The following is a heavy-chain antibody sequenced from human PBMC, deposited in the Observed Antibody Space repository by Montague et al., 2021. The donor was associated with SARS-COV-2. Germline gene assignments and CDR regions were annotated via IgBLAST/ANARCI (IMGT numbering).Heavy chain of an antibody. CDR2: IYWNDDK. CDR1: GFSLSTSAVG. J-gene: IGHJ1*01. Sequence: PALVKPTQTLTLTCSFSGFSLSTSAVGVGWIRQPPGKALEWLAVIYWNDDKYYDPSLNSRLTITKDTSKNQVVLTMTNMDPVDTATYYCAHRIQNLNGFQXRGQGTLVTVSS. CDR3: AHRIQNLNGFQX. D-gene: IGHD2-8*01. V-gene: IGHV2-5*01.